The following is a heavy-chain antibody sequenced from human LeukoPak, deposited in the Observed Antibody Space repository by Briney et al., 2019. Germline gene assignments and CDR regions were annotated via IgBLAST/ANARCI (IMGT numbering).Heavy chain of an antibody. CDR3: ARRQNTDSSDVKGAFDI. Sequence: SQTLSLTCTVAGGSIIRSTYYRSWLRQPPGNGPDWIGSIYFSGSTYYNPSLESRVTISVDTSKNDFSLKLSSVTAADTAVYYCARRQNTDSSDVKGAFDIWGQGTMVTVSS. CDR2: IYFSGST. D-gene: IGHD3-22*01. J-gene: IGHJ3*02. CDR1: GGSIIRSTYY. V-gene: IGHV4-39*02.